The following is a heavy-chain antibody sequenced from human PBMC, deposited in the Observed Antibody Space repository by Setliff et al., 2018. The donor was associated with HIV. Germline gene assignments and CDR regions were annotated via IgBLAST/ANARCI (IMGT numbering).Heavy chain of an antibody. CDR3: AKNDYSDFVRAYFDY. Sequence: LRLSCAASGFTFSSYAMSWVRQAPGKGLEWVSAISGSGGTTYYADSVKGRFTISRDNSKSTLFLQMNSLRAEDTAVYYCAKNDYSDFVRAYFDYWGQGTLVTVSS. J-gene: IGHJ4*02. CDR2: ISGSGGTT. D-gene: IGHD4-17*01. V-gene: IGHV3-23*01. CDR1: GFTFSSYA.